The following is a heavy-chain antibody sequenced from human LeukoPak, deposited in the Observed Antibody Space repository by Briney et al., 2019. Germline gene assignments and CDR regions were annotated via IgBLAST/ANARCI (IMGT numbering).Heavy chain of an antibody. CDR1: GYTFTSYG. CDR3: ARDQYGGYVFASAY. D-gene: IGHD5-12*01. Sequence: ASVKVSCKASGYTFTSYGISWVRQAPGQGLEWMGWISAYNGNTNYAQKLQGRVTMTTDTSTSTAYMELRSLRSDDTAVYYCARDQYGGYVFASAYWGQGTLVTVSS. V-gene: IGHV1-18*01. CDR2: ISAYNGNT. J-gene: IGHJ4*02.